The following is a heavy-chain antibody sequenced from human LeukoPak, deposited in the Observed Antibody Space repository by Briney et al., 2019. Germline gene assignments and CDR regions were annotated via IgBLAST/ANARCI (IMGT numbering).Heavy chain of an antibody. Sequence: DPSQTLCLTCTVSGGSISSGSYYWSWIRQPPGKGLEWIGEINHSGSTNYNPSLKSRVTISVDTSKNQFSLKLSSVTAADTAVYYCARGRLWNSLRCFAFDIWGQGTMVTVSS. V-gene: IGHV4-39*07. CDR3: ARGRLWNSLRCFAFDI. D-gene: IGHD1-7*01. CDR2: INHSGST. J-gene: IGHJ3*02. CDR1: GGSISSGSYY.